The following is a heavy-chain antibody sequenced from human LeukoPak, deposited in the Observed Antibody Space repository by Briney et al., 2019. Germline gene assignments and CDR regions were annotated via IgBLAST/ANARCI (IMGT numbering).Heavy chain of an antibody. CDR1: GGSISSHY. J-gene: IGHJ5*02. CDR2: IYYSGST. CDR3: ASAHVDIVKWFDP. Sequence: PSETLSLTCTVSGGSISSHYWSWIRQPPGKGLEWIGYIYYSGSTNYNPSLKSRVTISVDTSKNQFSLKLSSVTAADTAVYYCASAHVDIVKWFDPWGQGTLVTVSS. D-gene: IGHD5-12*01. V-gene: IGHV4-59*11.